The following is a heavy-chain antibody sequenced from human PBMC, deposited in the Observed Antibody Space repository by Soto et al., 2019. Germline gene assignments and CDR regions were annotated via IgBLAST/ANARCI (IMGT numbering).Heavy chain of an antibody. D-gene: IGHD6-13*01. CDR2: MYFGGSF. CDR1: GDSVSTGY. J-gene: IGHJ4*02. Sequence: SETLSLTCTVSGDSVSTGYWSWIRQPPGKGLEWIGFMYFGGSFNYNPSLASRITINPDTSKNQFSLHLNSVTPEDTAVYYCAREHSRSWSIWGQGTLVTVSS. V-gene: IGHV4-59*02. CDR3: AREHSRSWSI.